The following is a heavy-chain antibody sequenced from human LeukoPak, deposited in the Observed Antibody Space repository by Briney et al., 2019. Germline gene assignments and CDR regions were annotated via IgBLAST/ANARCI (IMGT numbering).Heavy chain of an antibody. V-gene: IGHV4-61*02. D-gene: IGHD3-9*01. CDR3: ARLHSGYDILTGYYTGPLDY. CDR2: IYNSGST. CDR1: GGSISGGSYY. J-gene: IGHJ4*02. Sequence: SETPSLTCTVSGGSISGGSYYWSWIRQPAGKGLEWIGRIYNSGSTNYNPSLKSRVTISVDTSKNQFSLKLSSVTAADTAVYYCARLHSGYDILTGYYTGPLDYWGQGTLVTVSS.